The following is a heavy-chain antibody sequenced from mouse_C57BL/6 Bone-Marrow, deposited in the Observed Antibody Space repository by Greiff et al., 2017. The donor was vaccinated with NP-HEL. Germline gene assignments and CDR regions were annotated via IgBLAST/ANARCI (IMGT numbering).Heavy chain of an antibody. D-gene: IGHD2-4*01. Sequence: VQLQQSGPELVKPGASVKISCKASGYAFSSSWMNWVKQRPGEGLEWIGRIYPGDGDTNYNGKFKGKATLTADKSSSTAYMQLSSLTSEDSAVYFCASYYDYGFAYWGQGTLVTVSA. CDR2: IYPGDGDT. CDR1: GYAFSSSW. J-gene: IGHJ3*01. CDR3: ASYYDYGFAY. V-gene: IGHV1-82*01.